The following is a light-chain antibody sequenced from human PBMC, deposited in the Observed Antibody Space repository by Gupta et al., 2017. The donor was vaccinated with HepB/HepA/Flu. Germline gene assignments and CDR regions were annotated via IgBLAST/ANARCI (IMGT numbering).Light chain of an antibody. CDR2: LNSDGSH. V-gene: IGLV4-69*01. CDR1: SGHTNYA. J-gene: IGLJ2*01. Sequence: QLVLTQSPSASASLGASVKLTCTLSSGHTNYAIAWHQQQPEKGPRFLMKLNSDGSHNKADGIPDRFSGSSSGAERYLTISRRQSEDEADYYCQTWGTGIHVFGGGSKLTVL. CDR3: QTWGTGIHV.